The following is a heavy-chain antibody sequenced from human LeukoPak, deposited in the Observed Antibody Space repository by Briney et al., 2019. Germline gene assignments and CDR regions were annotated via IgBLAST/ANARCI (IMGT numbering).Heavy chain of an antibody. CDR3: ATGRNGVVPAPILGVGPWYNYHYMDV. CDR1: GFSLSSGYY. V-gene: IGHV4-38-2*02. D-gene: IGHD2-2*02. CDR2: IYYTGST. Sequence: PSETLSLTCTVSGFSLSSGYYWGWIRQPPGRGLEWIATIYYTGSTYYNPSLKSRVTISMDTSKNQFSLMVSSVTAADTAVYYCATGRNGVVPAPILGVGPWYNYHYMDVWGKGTTVTVSS. J-gene: IGHJ6*03.